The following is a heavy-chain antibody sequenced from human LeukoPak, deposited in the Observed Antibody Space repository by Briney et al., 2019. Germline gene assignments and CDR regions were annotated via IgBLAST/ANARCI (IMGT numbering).Heavy chain of an antibody. J-gene: IGHJ4*02. Sequence: GGSLRPSCAASGFTFSSYAMSWVRQAPGKGLEWVSAISGSGGSTYYADSVKGRFTISRDNSKNTLYLQMNSLRAEDTAVYYCAKDHYGDYEGYFDYWGQGTLVTVSS. D-gene: IGHD4-17*01. CDR2: ISGSGGST. CDR1: GFTFSSYA. CDR3: AKDHYGDYEGYFDY. V-gene: IGHV3-23*01.